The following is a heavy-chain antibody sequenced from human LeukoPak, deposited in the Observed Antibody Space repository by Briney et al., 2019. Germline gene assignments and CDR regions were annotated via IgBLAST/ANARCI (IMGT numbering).Heavy chain of an antibody. CDR2: ISGSGGST. D-gene: IGHD3-3*01. CDR3: AKDATYYDFWSGSAHFDY. V-gene: IGHV3-23*01. Sequence: GGSLRLSCAASGFTFSSYAMSWVRQAPGKGLEWVSAISGSGGSTYYADSVKGRFTISRDNSKNTLYLQMNCLRAEDTAVYYCAKDATYYDFWSGSAHFDYWGQGTLVTVSS. J-gene: IGHJ4*02. CDR1: GFTFSSYA.